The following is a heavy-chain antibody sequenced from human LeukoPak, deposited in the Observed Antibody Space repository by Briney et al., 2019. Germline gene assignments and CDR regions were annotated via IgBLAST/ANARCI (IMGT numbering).Heavy chain of an antibody. Sequence: SVKVSCKASGGTFSSYAISWVRQAPGQGLEWMGRIIPILGIANYAQKFQGRVTITADKSTSTAYMELSSLRSEDTAVYYCARDNRYGGNSEYGMDVWGQGTTVTVAS. CDR1: GGTFSSYA. CDR2: IIPILGIA. D-gene: IGHD4-23*01. V-gene: IGHV1-69*04. J-gene: IGHJ6*02. CDR3: ARDNRYGGNSEYGMDV.